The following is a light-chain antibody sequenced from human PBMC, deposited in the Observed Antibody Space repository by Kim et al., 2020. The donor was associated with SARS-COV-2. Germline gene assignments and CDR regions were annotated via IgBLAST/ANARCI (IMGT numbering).Light chain of an antibody. CDR2: YDS. Sequence: ELTQPPSVSVAPGKTARITCGGNNIGSKSVHWYQQKPGQAPVLVIYYDSDRPSGIPERFSGSNSGNTATLTISRVEAGDEADYYCQVWDSSSDHPWVF. V-gene: IGLV3-21*04. CDR3: QVWDSSSDHPWV. CDR1: NIGSKS. J-gene: IGLJ3*02.